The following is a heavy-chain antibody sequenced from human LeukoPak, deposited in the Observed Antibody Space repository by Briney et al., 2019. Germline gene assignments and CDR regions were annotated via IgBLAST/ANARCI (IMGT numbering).Heavy chain of an antibody. V-gene: IGHV3-74*01. Sequence: GGSLRLSCVASGFTFSTGFTFSSSWMHWVRQAPGGGLVWVSRINNDGTGTTYADSVKGRFTISRDNAKNTLYLQMNSLRAEDTAVYYFARIDWYSFDYWGQGTLVTVSS. CDR3: ARIDWYSFDY. CDR2: INNDGTGT. CDR1: GFTFSTGFTFSSSW. D-gene: IGHD2-21*01. J-gene: IGHJ4*02.